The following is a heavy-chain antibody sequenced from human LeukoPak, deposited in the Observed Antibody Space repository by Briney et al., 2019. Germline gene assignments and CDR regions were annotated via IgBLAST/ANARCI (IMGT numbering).Heavy chain of an antibody. Sequence: SGPTLVNPTQTLTLTCTFSGFSLSTSGMCVSWIRQAPGKALERVARIDWDDDKYYSTSLKTRLTISKDTSKNQVVLTMTNMDPVDTAPYYCARIAPDYGSGSHLDYWGQGTLVTVSS. CDR2: IDWDDDK. D-gene: IGHD3-10*01. CDR3: ARIAPDYGSGSHLDY. V-gene: IGHV2-70*11. J-gene: IGHJ4*02. CDR1: GFSLSTSGMC.